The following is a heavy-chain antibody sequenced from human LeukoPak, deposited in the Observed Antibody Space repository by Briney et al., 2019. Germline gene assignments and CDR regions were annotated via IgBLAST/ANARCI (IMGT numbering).Heavy chain of an antibody. J-gene: IGHJ6*02. D-gene: IGHD6-19*01. V-gene: IGHV3-30*18. CDR2: ISYDGSNK. Sequence: PGRSLRLSCAASGFTFSSYGMHWVRQAPGKGLEWAAVISYDGSNKYYADSVKGRFTISRDNSKNTLYLQMNSLRAEDTAVYYCAKDRAWRAVAGADTTYYYYYGMDVWGQGTTVTVSS. CDR1: GFTFSSYG. CDR3: AKDRAWRAVAGADTTYYYYYGMDV.